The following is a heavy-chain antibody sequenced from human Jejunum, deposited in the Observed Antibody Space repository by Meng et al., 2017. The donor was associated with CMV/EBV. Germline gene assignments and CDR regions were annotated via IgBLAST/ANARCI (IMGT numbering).Heavy chain of an antibody. CDR3: AREGGSFPLNWFDP. V-gene: IGHV3-30-3*01. J-gene: IGHJ5*02. CDR2: ISDDGSIK. D-gene: IGHD1-26*01. CDR1: GSTFSNYA. Sequence: FESGGRWVQPGRSLRLPCAASGSTFSNYAIHWVRQAPGKGLEWVAVISDDGSIKYYADSVKGRFTISRDNSKTTMYLQMNSLRPEDTAVYYCAREGGSFPLNWFDPWGQGTLVTVSS.